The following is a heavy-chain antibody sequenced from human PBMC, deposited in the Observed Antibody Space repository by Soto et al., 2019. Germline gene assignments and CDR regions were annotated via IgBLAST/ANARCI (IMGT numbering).Heavy chain of an antibody. CDR2: IYYSGST. J-gene: IGHJ4*02. CDR3: ARGYFNILTGYYNDY. Sequence: SETLSLTCTVSGGSISSYYWSWIRQPPGKGLEWIGHIYYSGSTNYNPSLKSRVSISVDTSKKQFSLKLSSVTAADTAMYYCARGYFNILTGYYNDYWGQGTLVTVS. CDR1: GGSISSYY. V-gene: IGHV4-59*01. D-gene: IGHD3-9*01.